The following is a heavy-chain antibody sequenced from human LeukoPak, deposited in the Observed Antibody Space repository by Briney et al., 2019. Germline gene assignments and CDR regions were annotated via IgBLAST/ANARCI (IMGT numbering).Heavy chain of an antibody. D-gene: IGHD3-3*01. Sequence: SETLSLTCAVYGGSFSGYYWSWIRQPPGKGLEWIGEINHSGSTNYNPSLKSQVTISVDTSKNQFSLKLSSVTAADTAVYYCARAYDFWSGYYINYYYYMDVWGKGTTVTVSS. V-gene: IGHV4-34*01. CDR1: GGSFSGYY. J-gene: IGHJ6*03. CDR3: ARAYDFWSGYYINYYYYMDV. CDR2: INHSGST.